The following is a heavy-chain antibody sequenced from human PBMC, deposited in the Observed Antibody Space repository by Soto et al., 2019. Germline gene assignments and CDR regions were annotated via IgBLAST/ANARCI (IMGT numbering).Heavy chain of an antibody. CDR1: GFTFSNYA. CDR2: ISGSGGSA. V-gene: IGHV3-23*01. CDR3: ASSYCSGSSCYSTFDWFDP. J-gene: IGHJ5*02. D-gene: IGHD2-15*01. Sequence: PGGSLRLSCAASGFTFSNYAMSWVRQAPGKGLAWVSGISGSGGSAYYADSVKGRFTVSRDNSKNTLSLQMNSLRAEDTAVYYRASSYCSGSSCYSTFDWFDPWGQGTLVTVSS.